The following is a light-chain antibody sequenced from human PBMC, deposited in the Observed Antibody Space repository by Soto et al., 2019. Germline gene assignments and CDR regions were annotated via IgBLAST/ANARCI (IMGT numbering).Light chain of an antibody. CDR2: AAS. CDR3: QQSYSPPRT. CDR1: QSVRTH. J-gene: IGKJ2*01. Sequence: DIQMTQSPSSLSASIGDRVTITCRASQSVRTHLNWYDQKPGKAPELLIYAASSLQAGVPSRFSGSGSGTDFTLTISSLHAEDFGDYYCQQSYSPPRTFGQGTNLEIK. V-gene: IGKV1-39*01.